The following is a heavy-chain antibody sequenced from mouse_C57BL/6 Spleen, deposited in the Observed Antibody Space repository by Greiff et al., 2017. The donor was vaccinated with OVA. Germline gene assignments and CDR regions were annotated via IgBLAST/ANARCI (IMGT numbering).Heavy chain of an antibody. Sequence: EVQRVESGPGMVKPSQSLSLTCTVTGYSITSGYDWHWIRHFPGNKLEWMGYISYSGSTNYNPSLKSRISITHDTSKNHFFLKLNSVTTEDTATYYCARTAVVDWYFDVWGTGTTVTVSS. CDR1: GYSITSGYD. CDR2: ISYSGST. D-gene: IGHD1-1*01. J-gene: IGHJ1*03. V-gene: IGHV3-1*01. CDR3: ARTAVVDWYFDV.